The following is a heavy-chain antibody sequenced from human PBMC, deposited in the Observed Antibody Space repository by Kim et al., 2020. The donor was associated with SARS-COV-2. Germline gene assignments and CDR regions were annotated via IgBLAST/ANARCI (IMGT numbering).Heavy chain of an antibody. D-gene: IGHD2-15*01. V-gene: IGHV4-39*01. Sequence: SETLSLTCTVSGGSISSSSYYWGWIRQPPGKGLEWIGSIYYSGSTYYNPSLKSRVTISVDTSKNQFSLKLSSVTAADTAVYYCARPLGYCSGGSCLNWFDPWGQGTLVTVSS. CDR2: IYYSGST. J-gene: IGHJ5*02. CDR1: GGSISSSSYY. CDR3: ARPLGYCSGGSCLNWFDP.